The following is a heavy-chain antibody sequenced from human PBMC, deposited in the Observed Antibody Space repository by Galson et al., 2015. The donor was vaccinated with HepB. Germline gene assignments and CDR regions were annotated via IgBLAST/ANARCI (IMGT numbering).Heavy chain of an antibody. J-gene: IGHJ6*02. CDR2: INHSGGT. D-gene: IGHD2-2*01. Sequence: SETLSLTCAVYVGSFNNYYWTWIRQSPGKGLEWIGEINHSGGTNYNPSLGGRVTILIDTSKNQVSLNLFSMTAADSAAYYCARRYCSSATCHVRAHYYYGMDVWGQGTTVNVYS. V-gene: IGHV4-34*01. CDR1: VGSFNNYY. CDR3: ARRYCSSATCHVRAHYYYGMDV.